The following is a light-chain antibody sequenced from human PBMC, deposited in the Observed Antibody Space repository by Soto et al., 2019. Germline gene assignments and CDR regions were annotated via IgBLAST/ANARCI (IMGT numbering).Light chain of an antibody. CDR1: QSVRNRY. CDR3: QQYGSSPWT. V-gene: IGKV3-20*01. CDR2: GAS. Sequence: VFTLSLGNLSLSPGERATLSCRASQSVRNRYLAWYQQKPGRPPRLLIYGASSRATGIPDRFSGSGSETDFTLTISRLEPEDFAVYYCQQYGSSPWTFGQGTKVDIK. J-gene: IGKJ1*01.